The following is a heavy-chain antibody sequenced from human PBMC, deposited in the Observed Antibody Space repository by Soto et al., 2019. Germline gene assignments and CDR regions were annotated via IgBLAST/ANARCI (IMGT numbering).Heavy chain of an antibody. D-gene: IGHD6-13*01. V-gene: IGHV1-69*13. J-gene: IGHJ6*02. CDR2: IIPIFGTA. CDR1: GGTFSSSA. Sequence: SVKVSCKASGGTFSSSAISWVRQAPGQGLEWMGGIIPIFGTANYAQKFQGRVTITADESTSTAYMVLSSLRSVDTAVYYCARSIVPYRSSWYTYYYSGMDVWGQVTRVTAS. CDR3: ARSIVPYRSSWYTYYYSGMDV.